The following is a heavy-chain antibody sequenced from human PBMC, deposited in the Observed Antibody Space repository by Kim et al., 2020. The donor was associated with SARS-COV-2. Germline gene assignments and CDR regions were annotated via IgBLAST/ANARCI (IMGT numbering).Heavy chain of an antibody. CDR3: AREWRSDNSYYSGG. CDR2: ISSSGYL. V-gene: IGHV4-39*07. D-gene: IGHD5-18*01. CDR1: GGSISGTIHS. Sequence: SETLSLTCTVSGGSISGTIHSWGWIRQPPDMALEWIAVISSSGYLNYNPSLTSRVTMSVDTSKYQFSLKLTSIPAADTALYYCAREWRSDNSYYSGGGG. J-gene: IGHJ6*01.